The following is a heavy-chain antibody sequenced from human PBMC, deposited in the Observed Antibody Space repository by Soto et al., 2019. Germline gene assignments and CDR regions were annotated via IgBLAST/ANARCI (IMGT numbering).Heavy chain of an antibody. CDR3: ARVPGPLLWFDYYYMDV. V-gene: IGHV3-48*01. Sequence: PGGSLRLSCAASGFTFSSYSMNWVRQAPGKGLEWVSYIRSSSSTIYYADSVKGRFTISRDNAKNSLYLQMNSLRAEDTAVYYCARVPGPLLWFDYYYMDVWGKGTTVTVSS. CDR1: GFTFSSYS. CDR2: IRSSSSTI. J-gene: IGHJ6*03. D-gene: IGHD3-10*01.